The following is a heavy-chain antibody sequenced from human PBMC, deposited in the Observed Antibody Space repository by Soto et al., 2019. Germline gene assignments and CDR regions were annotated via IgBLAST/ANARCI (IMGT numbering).Heavy chain of an antibody. J-gene: IGHJ4*02. D-gene: IGHD1-26*01. V-gene: IGHV3-23*01. CDR1: GFTFSSYA. Sequence: SLRLSCAASGFTFSSYAMSWVRQAPGKGLEWVSAISGSGGSTYYADSVKGRFTISRDNSKNTLYLQMNSLRAEDTAVYYCAKGRYSGSYSKPPGLFDYWGQGTLVT. CDR2: ISGSGGST. CDR3: AKGRYSGSYSKPPGLFDY.